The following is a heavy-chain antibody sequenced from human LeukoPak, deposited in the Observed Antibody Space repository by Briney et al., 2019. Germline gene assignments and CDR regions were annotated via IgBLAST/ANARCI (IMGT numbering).Heavy chain of an antibody. V-gene: IGHV4-61*01. Sequence: SETLSLTCTVSGGSVSGGSYYWSWIRQPPGKGLEWIVYIYYSGSTNYNPSLRSRVTISVDTSKNQFSLKLSSVTAADTAVYYCARDTDWNDAWFDPWGQGTLVTVSS. J-gene: IGHJ5*02. CDR1: GGSVSGGSYY. D-gene: IGHD1-1*01. CDR3: ARDTDWNDAWFDP. CDR2: IYYSGST.